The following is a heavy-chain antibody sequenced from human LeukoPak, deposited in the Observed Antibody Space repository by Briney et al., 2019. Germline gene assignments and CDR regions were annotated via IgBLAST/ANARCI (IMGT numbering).Heavy chain of an antibody. CDR3: ANGTVTTGYYYYYYMDV. V-gene: IGHV4-61*02. D-gene: IGHD4-17*01. CDR2: IYTTGST. J-gene: IGHJ6*03. CDR1: GGSISSGSYY. Sequence: SETLSLTCTVSGGSISSGSYYWTWIRQPAGKGLEWIGRIYTTGSTNYNPSLKSRVTISVDTSKNQFSLKLSSVTAADTAVYYCANGTVTTGYYYYYYMDVWGKGTTVTVSS.